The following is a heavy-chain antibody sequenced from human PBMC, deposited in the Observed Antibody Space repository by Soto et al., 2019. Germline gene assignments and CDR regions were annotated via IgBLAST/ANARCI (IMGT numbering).Heavy chain of an antibody. D-gene: IGHD5-12*01. CDR1: GGSFSGYY. J-gene: IGHJ4*02. CDR3: ARGVATVVTSYFDY. CDR2: INHSGST. Sequence: QVQLQQWGAGLLKPSETLSLTCAVYGGSFSGYYWSWIRQPPGKGLEWIGEINHSGSTNYNPSLKSRVTISVDTSKNQFSLKLSSVTAADTAVYYCARGVATVVTSYFDYWGQGTLVTVS. V-gene: IGHV4-34*01.